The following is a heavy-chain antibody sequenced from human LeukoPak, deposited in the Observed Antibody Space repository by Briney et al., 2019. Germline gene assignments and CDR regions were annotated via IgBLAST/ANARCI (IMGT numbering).Heavy chain of an antibody. Sequence: GGSLRLSCAASGFTFSGFSMSWVRQSPTKGLEWVANIKQDGSERYYVDSVKGRSTISRDNAKNSLSLQMNNLRVEDTAVYYCARAGSHWHYVYWGQGTVVTVSS. CDR2: IKQDGSER. V-gene: IGHV3-7*01. CDR3: ARAGSHWHYVY. J-gene: IGHJ4*02. D-gene: IGHD3-10*01. CDR1: GFTFSGFS.